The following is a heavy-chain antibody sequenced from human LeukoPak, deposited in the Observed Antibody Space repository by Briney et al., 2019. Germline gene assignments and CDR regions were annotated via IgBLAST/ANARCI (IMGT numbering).Heavy chain of an antibody. J-gene: IGHJ4*02. Sequence: GGSLRLSCAASGFTFSDYYMSWIRQAPGKGLEWVSYISSSGSTIYYADSVKGRFTISRDNAKNSLYLQMNSLRDEDTAVYYCARDWARGYSYGYGPFDYWGQGTLVTVSS. CDR2: ISSSGSTI. V-gene: IGHV3-11*04. D-gene: IGHD5-18*01. CDR3: ARDWARGYSYGYGPFDY. CDR1: GFTFSDYY.